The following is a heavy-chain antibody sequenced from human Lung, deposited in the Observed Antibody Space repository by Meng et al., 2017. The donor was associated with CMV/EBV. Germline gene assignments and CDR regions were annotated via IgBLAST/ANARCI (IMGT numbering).Heavy chain of an antibody. CDR1: ISSSTW. J-gene: IGHJ4*02. CDR3: ASEGEYYYDSSGYYGYFDY. Sequence: ISSSTWWSWVRPPPGKGLEWIGEIYHSGSTNYNPSLKSRVTISVDKSKNQFSLKLSSVTAADTAVYYCASEGEYYYDSSGYYGYFDYWGQGTLVTVSS. CDR2: IYHSGST. V-gene: IGHV4-4*02. D-gene: IGHD3-22*01.